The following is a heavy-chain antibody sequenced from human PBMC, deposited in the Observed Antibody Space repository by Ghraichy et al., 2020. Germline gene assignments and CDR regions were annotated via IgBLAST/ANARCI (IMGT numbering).Heavy chain of an antibody. CDR2: ISSRSSYT. Sequence: GGSLRLSCAASGFTFSDYYMSWIRQAPGKGLEWVSYISSRSSYTNYADSVKGRFTISRDNANNSLYLQMNSLRAEDTAVYYCARDINYYDSTGYSDAFDIWGQGTMVTVSS. J-gene: IGHJ3*02. V-gene: IGHV3-11*05. CDR1: GFTFSDYY. D-gene: IGHD3-22*01. CDR3: ARDINYYDSTGYSDAFDI.